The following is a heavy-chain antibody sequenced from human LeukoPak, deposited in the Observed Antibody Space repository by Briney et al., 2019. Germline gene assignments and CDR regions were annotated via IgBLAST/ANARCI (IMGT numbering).Heavy chain of an antibody. CDR2: ISGSGGST. CDR3: AKWGSQWLDSHEDY. D-gene: IGHD6-19*01. CDR1: GITLSSYA. Sequence: GGSLRLSCVVSGITLSSYAMSWARQAPGKGLEWVSAISGSGGSTYYADSVKGRFTISRDNSKNTLYLQMNSLRAEDTAVYYCAKWGSQWLDSHEDYWGQGTLVTVSS. V-gene: IGHV3-23*01. J-gene: IGHJ4*02.